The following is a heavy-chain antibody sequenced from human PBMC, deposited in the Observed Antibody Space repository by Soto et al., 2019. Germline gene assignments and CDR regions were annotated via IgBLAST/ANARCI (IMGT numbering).Heavy chain of an antibody. CDR2: ISGSDDST. CDR1: GFTVGITY. Sequence: PGGSLRLSCAASGFTVGITYMTWVRQAPGKGLEWVSVISGSDDSTYYADSVKGRFTISRDNSKNTLYLQMNSLRAEDTAVYYCAKRSSSSTFDYWGQGTLVTVSS. V-gene: IGHV3-23*01. J-gene: IGHJ4*02. D-gene: IGHD6-6*01. CDR3: AKRSSSSTFDY.